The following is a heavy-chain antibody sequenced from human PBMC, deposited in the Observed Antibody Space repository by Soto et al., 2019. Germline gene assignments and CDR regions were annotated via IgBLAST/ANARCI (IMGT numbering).Heavy chain of an antibody. V-gene: IGHV1-69*13. J-gene: IGHJ6*02. CDR2: IIPIFGTA. D-gene: IGHD2-2*02. CDR1: GGTFSSYA. CDR3: TLGKGGYCSSTSCYKGYYGMDV. Sequence: ASVKVSCKASGGTFSSYAISWVRQAPGQGLEWMGGIIPIFGTANYAQKFQGRVTITADESTSTAYMELSSLRSEDTAVYYCTLGKGGYCSSTSCYKGYYGMDVWGQGTTVTVSS.